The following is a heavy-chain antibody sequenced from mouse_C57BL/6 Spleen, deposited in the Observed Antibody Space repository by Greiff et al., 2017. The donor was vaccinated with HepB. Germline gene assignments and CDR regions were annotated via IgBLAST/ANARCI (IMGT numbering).Heavy chain of an antibody. J-gene: IGHJ1*03. D-gene: IGHD2-2*01. CDR2: ISGGGGNT. V-gene: IGHV5-9*01. CDR3: ARESTMVTTRDFDV. Sequence: DVKLVESGGGLVKPGGSLKLSCAASGFTFSSYTMSWVRQTPEKRLEWVATISGGGGNTYYPDSVKGRFTISRDNAKNTLYLQLSSLRSEDTALYYCARESTMVTTRDFDVWGTGTTVTVSS. CDR1: GFTFSSYT.